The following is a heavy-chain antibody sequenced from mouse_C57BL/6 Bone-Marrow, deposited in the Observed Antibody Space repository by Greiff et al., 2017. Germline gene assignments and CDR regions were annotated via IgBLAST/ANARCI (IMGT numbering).Heavy chain of an antibody. CDR2: LHPSDSDT. CDR3: AIGLFAY. Sequence: QVQLQQPGAELVKPGASVKVSCKASGYTFTSYWMHWVKQRPGQGLEWIGRLHPSDSDTNYNQKFKGKATLTVDKSSSTASMQLSSLTSEDSAVYYCAIGLFAYWGQGTLVTVSA. D-gene: IGHD3-1*01. J-gene: IGHJ3*01. V-gene: IGHV1-74*01. CDR1: GYTFTSYW.